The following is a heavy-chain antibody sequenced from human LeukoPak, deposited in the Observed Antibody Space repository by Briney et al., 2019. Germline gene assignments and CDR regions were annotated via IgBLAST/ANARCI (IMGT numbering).Heavy chain of an antibody. J-gene: IGHJ3*02. CDR1: GGSISSYY. D-gene: IGHD3-3*01. V-gene: IGHV4-59*01. CDR3: ARAMEYDAFDI. CDR2: IYYSGST. Sequence: PSETLSLTCTVSGGSISSYYWSWIRQPPGKGLEWIGYIYYSGSTNYNPSLKSRVTISVDTSKNQFSLKLSSVTAADTAVYYCARAMEYDAFDIWGQGTMVTVSS.